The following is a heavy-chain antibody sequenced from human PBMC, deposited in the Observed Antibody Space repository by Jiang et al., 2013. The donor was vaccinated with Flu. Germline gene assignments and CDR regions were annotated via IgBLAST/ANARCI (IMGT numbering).Heavy chain of an antibody. J-gene: IGHJ4*02. CDR2: ISAYNGNT. V-gene: IGHV1-18*01. Sequence: SGAEVKKPGASVKVSCKASGYTFTSYGISWVRQAPGQGLEWMGWISAYNGNTNYAQKLQGRVTMTTDTSTSTAYMELRSLRSDDTAVYYCARDRGGLGYCSGGSCYSGDYWGQGNPGSPSPQ. D-gene: IGHD2-15*01. CDR1: GYTFTSYG. CDR3: ARDRGGLGYCSGGSCYSGDY.